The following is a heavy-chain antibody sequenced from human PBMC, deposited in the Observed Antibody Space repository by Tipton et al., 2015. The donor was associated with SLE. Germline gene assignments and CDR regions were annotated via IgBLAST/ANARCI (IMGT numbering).Heavy chain of an antibody. V-gene: IGHV4-34*08. J-gene: IGHJ4*02. CDR2: INHSGNT. CDR1: GFTFSSYS. CDR3: ACRIAARRSSLIPFDY. Sequence: LRLSCAASGFTFSSYSMNWVRQPPGKGLEWIGEINHSGNTNYNPSLKSRVTISVDTSKNQFSLKLSSVTAADTAVYYCACRIAARRSSLIPFDYWGQGTLVTVSS. D-gene: IGHD6-6*01.